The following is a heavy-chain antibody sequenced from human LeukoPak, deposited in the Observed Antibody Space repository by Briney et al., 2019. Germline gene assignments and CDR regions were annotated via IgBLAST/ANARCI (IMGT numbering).Heavy chain of an antibody. J-gene: IGHJ4*02. CDR1: GGTFSSYA. V-gene: IGHV1-69*05. Sequence: SVKVSCKESGGTFSSYAISWVRLAPEQGLEWMGGIIPIFGTANYAQTSQGRVTITTDESTSTAYMELSSLRCEDTAVYYCARHMGIAAPFDYWGQGTLVTVSS. CDR3: ARHMGIAAPFDY. CDR2: IIPIFGTA. D-gene: IGHD6-13*01.